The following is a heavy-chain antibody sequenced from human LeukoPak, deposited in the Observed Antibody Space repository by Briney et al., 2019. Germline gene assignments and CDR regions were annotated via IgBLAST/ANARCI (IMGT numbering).Heavy chain of an antibody. J-gene: IGHJ4*02. CDR3: AKGTGEPYFDY. V-gene: IGHV3-30*18. Sequence: GRSLRLSCAASGFTFSSYGMHWVRQAPGKGLEWVAVISYDGSNKYYADSVKGRFTISRDNSKNTLYLQMNSLRAEDTAMYYCAKGTGEPYFDYWGQGTLVTVSS. CDR1: GFTFSSYG. D-gene: IGHD3-10*01. CDR2: ISYDGSNK.